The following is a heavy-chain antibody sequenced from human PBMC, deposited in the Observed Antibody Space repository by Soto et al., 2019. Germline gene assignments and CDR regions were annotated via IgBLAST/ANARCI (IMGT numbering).Heavy chain of an antibody. V-gene: IGHV5-10-1*01. CDR2: IDPSDSYS. CDR3: ARMGWGIAGGGPNYFYYYGMDV. CDR1: GESLPSYW. J-gene: IGHJ6*02. D-gene: IGHD6-19*01. Sequence: ESLKLSLKGCGESLPSYWIYWVRQMPGRGLEFMGRIDPSDSYSNYSPSFQGHVTISADKSTSTAYLQWSRLQASDTAKYYCARMGWGIAGGGPNYFYYYGMDVWGQGTAVTVSS.